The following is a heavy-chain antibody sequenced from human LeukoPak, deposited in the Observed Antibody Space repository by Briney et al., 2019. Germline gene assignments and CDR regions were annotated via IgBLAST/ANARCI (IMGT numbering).Heavy chain of an antibody. CDR1: GDSISSYY. V-gene: IGHV4-59*01. J-gene: IGHJ6*02. CDR3: ARVFAGTDYYGMDV. Sequence: SETLSLTCTVSGDSISSYYWTWIRQPPGKGLEWIGYIYYSGRTNYNPSLKSRVTISVDTSKNQFSLTLNSVTAADTAVYYCARVFAGTDYYGMDVWGQGTTVTVSS. D-gene: IGHD6-13*01. CDR2: IYYSGRT.